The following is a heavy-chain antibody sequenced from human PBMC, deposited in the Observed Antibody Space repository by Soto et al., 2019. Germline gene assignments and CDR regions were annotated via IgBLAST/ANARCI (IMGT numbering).Heavy chain of an antibody. V-gene: IGHV3-7*03. D-gene: IGHD3-22*01. CDR2: IKQDGSEK. CDR3: ARDQSRDYYDSSGYHYFDY. J-gene: IGHJ4*02. Sequence: GGSLRLSCAASGFTFSSYWMSWVRQAPGKGLEWVANIKQDGSEKYYVDSVKGRFTISRDNAKNSLYLQMNSLRAEDTAVYYCARDQSRDYYDSSGYHYFDYWGQGTLVTVSS. CDR1: GFTFSSYW.